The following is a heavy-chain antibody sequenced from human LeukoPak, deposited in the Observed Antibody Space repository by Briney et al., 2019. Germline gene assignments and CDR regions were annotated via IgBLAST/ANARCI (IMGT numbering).Heavy chain of an antibody. CDR2: IRYDGSNK. J-gene: IGHJ6*03. Sequence: GGSLRLSCAASGFTFSSYGMHWVRQAPGKGLEWVAFIRYDGSNKYYADSVKGRFTISRDNSKNTLYLQMNSLRAEDTAVYYCAKGNGRGGSGSYYYMDVWGKGTTVTISS. V-gene: IGHV3-30*02. D-gene: IGHD3-10*01. CDR1: GFTFSSYG. CDR3: AKGNGRGGSGSYYYMDV.